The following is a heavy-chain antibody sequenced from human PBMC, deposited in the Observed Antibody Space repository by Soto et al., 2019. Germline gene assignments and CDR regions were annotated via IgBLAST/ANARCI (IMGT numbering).Heavy chain of an antibody. J-gene: IGHJ4*02. CDR1: GGSFSSYY. D-gene: IGHD2-15*01. CDR3: VKSRGGASYEFYD. V-gene: IGHV3-64D*06. CDR2: VSSDGYRR. Sequence: AGSLRLSCSVSGGSFSSYYLHWVRQSPEKGLEYVSHVSSDGYRRYYADYVKGRFIISRDTSKNMLYLQMSSLRPDDSAVYYCVKSRGGASYEFYDWGQGTLVTVSS.